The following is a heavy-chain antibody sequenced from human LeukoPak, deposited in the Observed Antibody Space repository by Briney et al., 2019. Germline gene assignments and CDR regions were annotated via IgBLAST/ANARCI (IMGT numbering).Heavy chain of an antibody. V-gene: IGHV3-30*03. CDR2: ISYDGSNK. CDR3: ARDPGYSYGLENWFDP. J-gene: IGHJ5*02. Sequence: GGSLRLSCAASGFTFSSYGMHWVRQAPGKGLEWVAVISYDGSNKYYADSVKGRFTISRDNSKNTLYLQMNSLRAEDTAVYYCARDPGYSYGLENWFDPWGQGTLVTVSS. CDR1: GFTFSSYG. D-gene: IGHD5-18*01.